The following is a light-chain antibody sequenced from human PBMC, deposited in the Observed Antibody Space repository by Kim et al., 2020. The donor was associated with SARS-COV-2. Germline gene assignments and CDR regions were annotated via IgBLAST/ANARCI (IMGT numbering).Light chain of an antibody. CDR1: QSVRTY. J-gene: IGKJ1*01. V-gene: IGKV1-39*01. CDR2: GAS. Sequence: DIQMTQSPSTLSASIGDRVTITCRASQSVRTYLNWYQQKPGKAPRLLIYGASSLLSGVPPRFTGSGSGTDFTFTITRLQPEDFATYYCQQSYTASWTFGQGTKLEI. CDR3: QQSYTASWT.